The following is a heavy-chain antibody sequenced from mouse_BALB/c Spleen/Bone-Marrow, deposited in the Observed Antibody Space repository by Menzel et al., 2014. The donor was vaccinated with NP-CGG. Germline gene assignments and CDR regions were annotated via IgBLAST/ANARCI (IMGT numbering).Heavy chain of an antibody. CDR1: GFNIKDYY. Sequence: VQLKQSGAELVRSGASVRLSYTASGFNIKDYYMHWVKQRPEQGLEWIGWIDPENGGTEYAPKLQGKASMTADTSSNTAYLQLSSLTSEDTAVYYCNGNYYAMDYWGQGTSVTVSS. J-gene: IGHJ4*01. CDR3: NGNYYAMDY. V-gene: IGHV14-4*02. CDR2: IDPENGGT. D-gene: IGHD2-1*01.